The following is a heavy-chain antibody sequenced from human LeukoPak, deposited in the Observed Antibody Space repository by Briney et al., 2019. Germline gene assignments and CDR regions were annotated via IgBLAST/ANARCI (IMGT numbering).Heavy chain of an antibody. D-gene: IGHD3-3*01. CDR2: ISSSSSTI. Sequence: PGGSLRLSCAASGFTFSSYSMNWVRQAPGKGLEWVSYISSSSSTIYYADSVKGRFTISRDNAKNSLYLQMNSLRAEDTAVYYCARGDFWSGSYTIDYWGQGTLVTVSS. V-gene: IGHV3-48*01. J-gene: IGHJ4*02. CDR1: GFTFSSYS. CDR3: ARGDFWSGSYTIDY.